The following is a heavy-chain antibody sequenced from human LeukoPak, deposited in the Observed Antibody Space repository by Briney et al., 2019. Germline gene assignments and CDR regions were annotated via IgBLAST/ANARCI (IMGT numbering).Heavy chain of an antibody. CDR1: GFTFSSYA. D-gene: IGHD3-10*01. CDR3: ARDQITMVRGVIHY. V-gene: IGHV3-48*04. Sequence: GGSLRLSCAASGFTFSSYARTWVRQAPGKGLEWVSYISSSGSTIYYADSVKGRFTISRDNAKNSLYLQMNSLRAEDTAVYYCARDQITMVRGVIHYWGQGTLVTVSS. CDR2: ISSSGSTI. J-gene: IGHJ4*02.